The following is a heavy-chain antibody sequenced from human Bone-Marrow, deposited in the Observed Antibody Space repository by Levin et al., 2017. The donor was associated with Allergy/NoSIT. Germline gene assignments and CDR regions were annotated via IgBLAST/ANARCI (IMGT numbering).Heavy chain of an antibody. J-gene: IGHJ5*02. Sequence: PSETLSLTCNVSGGSITTYYWSWIRQTAGKGLEWIGRISSSGSTSYNPSLKSRATMSVEKSKNKFSLTLTSVTAADTAVYYCSRDELGARGWFDTWGQGTLVTVSS. CDR2: ISSSGST. CDR1: GGSITTYY. D-gene: IGHD1-26*01. CDR3: SRDELGARGWFDT. V-gene: IGHV4-4*07.